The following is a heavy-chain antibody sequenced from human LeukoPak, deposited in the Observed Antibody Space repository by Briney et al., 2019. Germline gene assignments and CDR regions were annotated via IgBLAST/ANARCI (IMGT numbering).Heavy chain of an antibody. Sequence: GASVKVSCKASGYTFTGYFIHWVRQAPGQGLEWMGWINPNSGDTNYAQKFQGSVTMTRDTSSSTAYMELSRLRSDDTAVYYCARLSTWELLPDYWGQGTLVTVSS. J-gene: IGHJ4*02. CDR1: GYTFTGYF. CDR3: ARLSTWELLPDY. CDR2: INPNSGDT. V-gene: IGHV1-2*02. D-gene: IGHD1-26*01.